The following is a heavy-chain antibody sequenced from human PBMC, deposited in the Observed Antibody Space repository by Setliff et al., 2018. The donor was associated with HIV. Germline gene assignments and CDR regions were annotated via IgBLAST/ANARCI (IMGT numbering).Heavy chain of an antibody. V-gene: IGHV5-51*01. J-gene: IGHJ5*01. CDR3: ARLYDSNNYNGWFDF. D-gene: IGHD3-22*01. CDR2: VYPGDSEP. CDR1: GYTFTSYW. Sequence: PGESLKISCKGSGYTFTSYWVAWVRQTPGKGLEWMGIVYPGDSEPRYSPSFQGQVTISADKSISTAYLQWSSLKASDTAMYYCARLYDSNNYNGWFDFWGQGSLVTVSS.